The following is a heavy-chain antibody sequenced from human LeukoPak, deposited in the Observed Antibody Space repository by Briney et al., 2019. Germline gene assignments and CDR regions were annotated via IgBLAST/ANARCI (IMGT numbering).Heavy chain of an antibody. Sequence: GALGLFRGGSGFNLQNQCLHWVRQGSGKGLEWVAFIRYDGSNKYYADSVKGRFTISRDNSKNTLYLQMNSLRAEDTAVYYCANFKGYWGQGTLVTVSS. CDR2: IRYDGSNK. CDR3: ANFKGY. J-gene: IGHJ4*02. V-gene: IGHV3-30*02. CDR1: GFNLQNQC.